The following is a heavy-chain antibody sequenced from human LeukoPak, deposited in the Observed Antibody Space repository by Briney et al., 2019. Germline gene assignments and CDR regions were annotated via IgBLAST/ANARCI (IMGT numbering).Heavy chain of an antibody. V-gene: IGHV1-69*10. J-gene: IGHJ6*02. D-gene: IGHD5-12*01. CDR1: GCTFSRYA. CDR2: IFPVFGMS. Sequence: ASVKVSCKASGCTFSRYAFSWVRQAPGQRREWMGGIFPVFGMSNYPQKLHGRVTITADKSTSTAYMELSSLRSEDTAVYYCARARGYSGYDSSYAGYGDYATPRYGMDVWGQGTTVTVSS. CDR3: ARARGYSGYDSSYAGYGDYATPRYGMDV.